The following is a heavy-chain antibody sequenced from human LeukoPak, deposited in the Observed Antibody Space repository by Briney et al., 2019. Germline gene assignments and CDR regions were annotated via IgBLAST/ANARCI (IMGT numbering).Heavy chain of an antibody. CDR3: VRGESGIQENSFDI. Sequence: ETLSLTCAVSGGSIRNSSFYWGWIRQPPGKGLEWVADIKQDGSEIHYVDSVKGRFTISRDNAKNSLYLQMNSLRVEDTAVYSCVRGESGIQENSFDIWGQGTLVTVSS. V-gene: IGHV3-7*03. J-gene: IGHJ3*02. CDR1: GGSIRNSSFY. CDR2: IKQDGSEI. D-gene: IGHD2/OR15-2a*01.